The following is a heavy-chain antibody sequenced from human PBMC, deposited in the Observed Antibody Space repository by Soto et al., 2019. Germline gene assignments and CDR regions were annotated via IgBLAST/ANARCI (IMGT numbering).Heavy chain of an antibody. CDR1: GGSFSTYG. J-gene: IGHJ6*02. Sequence: QVHLVQSGAEVKKPGSSVNISCKASGGSFSTYGINWVRKSPGQGLEWRGGIIPASATENYAQTFQGRVTITADKPTSVADMQMSSVRSEDTAVDYCATAVTAGIDYNYGMDVWGQGTTVTVSS. CDR3: ATAVTAGIDYNYGMDV. V-gene: IGHV1-69*14. CDR2: IIPASATE. D-gene: IGHD6-13*01.